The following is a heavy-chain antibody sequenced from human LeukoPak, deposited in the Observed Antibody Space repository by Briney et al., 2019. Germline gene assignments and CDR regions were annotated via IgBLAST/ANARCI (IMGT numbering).Heavy chain of an antibody. Sequence: SVTVSCKASVGTFSSYVISWVRQAPAQGLEWMGRIIPIFGTANYAQKFQGRVTITADKSTSTAYMELSSLRSEDTAVYYCAASRDGYTNSLFDYWGQGTLVTVSS. CDR3: AASRDGYTNSLFDY. CDR1: VGTFSSYV. D-gene: IGHD5-24*01. J-gene: IGHJ4*02. V-gene: IGHV1-69*06. CDR2: IIPIFGTA.